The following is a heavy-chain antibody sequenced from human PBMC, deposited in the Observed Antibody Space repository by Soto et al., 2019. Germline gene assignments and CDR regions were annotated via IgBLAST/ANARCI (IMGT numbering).Heavy chain of an antibody. CDR2: MYHSGKT. CDR3: ARHRGPTGPNY. CDR1: GGSISDNNYH. V-gene: IGHV4-39*01. J-gene: IGHJ4*02. Sequence: QLQLQESGPGLVKPSETLSLTCPVSGGSISDNNYHWGWIRQPPGKGLEWIGSMYHSGKTYHRPSLKSRVTISGDTSKNQFSLNLGSVTAADTGVYYCARHRGPTGPNYWGQGTLVTVSS. D-gene: IGHD3-10*01.